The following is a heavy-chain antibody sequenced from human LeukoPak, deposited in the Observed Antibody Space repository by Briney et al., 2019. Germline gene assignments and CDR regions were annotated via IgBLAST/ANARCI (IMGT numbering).Heavy chain of an antibody. D-gene: IGHD6-19*01. Sequence: ASVKVSCKASGYTFTGYDINWMRQAAGQGLEWMGWMNPNSGDTGYAQKFQGRVTMTRDTSISTAYMELSSLRSDDTAVYYCARALSGCVLCFDYWGQGTLATVSS. CDR3: ARALSGCVLCFDY. CDR2: MNPNSGDT. CDR1: GYTFTGYD. J-gene: IGHJ4*02. V-gene: IGHV1-8*01.